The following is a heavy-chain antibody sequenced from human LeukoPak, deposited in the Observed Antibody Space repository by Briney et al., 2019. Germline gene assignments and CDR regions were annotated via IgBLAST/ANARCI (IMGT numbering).Heavy chain of an antibody. J-gene: IGHJ4*02. Sequence: PGGSLRLSWAAAGFIFSVYCMHWVRQAPGKGPMWVSRICPEGTGISYADSGKGRFTISQANAKNTVSLQMNNPRAEDTAVYYCVTFYETYWGRGTPVTVSS. CDR2: ICPEGTGI. CDR1: GFIFSVYC. CDR3: VTFYETY. V-gene: IGHV3-74*01. D-gene: IGHD2/OR15-2a*01.